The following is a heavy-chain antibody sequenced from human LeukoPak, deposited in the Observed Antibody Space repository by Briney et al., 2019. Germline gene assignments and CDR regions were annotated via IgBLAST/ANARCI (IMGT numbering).Heavy chain of an antibody. CDR3: VKEYHSRGFGAYFDY. V-gene: IGHV3-30-3*01. CDR1: GFTFSSYA. Sequence: GGSLKLSCAASGFTFSSYAMHWVRQAPGKGLEWVAVIPYDGSNKYYADSVKGRFTLSRDNSINTVDLQMNSPRAEDTAVYYCVKEYHSRGFGAYFDYWGQGTLVTVSS. D-gene: IGHD3-3*01. J-gene: IGHJ4*02. CDR2: IPYDGSNK.